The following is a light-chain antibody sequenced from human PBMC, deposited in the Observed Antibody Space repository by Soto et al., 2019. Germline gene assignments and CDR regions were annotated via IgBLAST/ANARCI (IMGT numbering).Light chain of an antibody. CDR1: QSVSSY. CDR2: GAS. Sequence: EIVMTQSQATLSVSPGERATLSCRASQSVSSYLAWYQQKPGQAPRLLIYGASSRATGIPDRFSGSGSGTDFTLPISRVESGDFAAYYCQQYGDSPYTFGQGTKVDIK. CDR3: QQYGDSPYT. J-gene: IGKJ2*01. V-gene: IGKV3-20*01.